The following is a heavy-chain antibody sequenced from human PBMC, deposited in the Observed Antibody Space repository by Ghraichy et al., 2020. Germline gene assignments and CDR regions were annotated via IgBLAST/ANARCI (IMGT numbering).Heavy chain of an antibody. D-gene: IGHD3-10*01. CDR1: GFTFSSYG. CDR2: ISYDGSNK. CDR3: AKAFLWFRYYYGMDV. J-gene: IGHJ6*02. Sequence: LSLTCAASGFTFSSYGMHWVRQAPGKGLEWVAVISYDGSNKYYADSVKGRFTISRDNSKNTLYLQMNSLRAEDTAVYYCAKAFLWFRYYYGMDVWGQGTTVTVSS. V-gene: IGHV3-30*18.